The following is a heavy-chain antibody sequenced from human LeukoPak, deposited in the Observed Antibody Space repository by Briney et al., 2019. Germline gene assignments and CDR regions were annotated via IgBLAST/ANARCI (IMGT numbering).Heavy chain of an antibody. D-gene: IGHD6-19*01. CDR1: GYTLTELS. CDR2: FDPEDGET. V-gene: IGHV1-24*01. Sequence: GASVKVSCKVSGYTLTELSMHWVRQAPGKGPEWMGGFDPEDGETIYAQKFQGRVTMTEDTSTDTAYMELSSLRSEDTAVYYCATEGAVAGSIDYWGQGTLVTVSS. CDR3: ATEGAVAGSIDY. J-gene: IGHJ4*02.